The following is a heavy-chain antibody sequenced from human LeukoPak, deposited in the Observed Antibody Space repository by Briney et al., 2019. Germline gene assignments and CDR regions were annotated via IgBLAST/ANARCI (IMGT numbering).Heavy chain of an antibody. Sequence: PGGSLRLSCAASGFTFSSYAMSWVRQAPGKGLEWVSAISGSGGSTYYADSVKGRFTISRDNSNNTLYLQMNSLRAEDTAVYYCAKTYDILTGYYHFDYWGQGTLVTVSS. CDR2: ISGSGGST. CDR3: AKTYDILTGYYHFDY. V-gene: IGHV3-23*01. CDR1: GFTFSSYA. J-gene: IGHJ4*02. D-gene: IGHD3-9*01.